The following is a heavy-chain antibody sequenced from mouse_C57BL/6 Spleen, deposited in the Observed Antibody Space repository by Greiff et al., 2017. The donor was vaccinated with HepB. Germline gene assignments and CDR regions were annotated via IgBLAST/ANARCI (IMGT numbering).Heavy chain of an antibody. CDR1: GFTFSSYA. D-gene: IGHD1-1*01. CDR3: ARGTTVVAKDWYFDV. V-gene: IGHV5-4*01. J-gene: IGHJ1*03. Sequence: VQLKESGGGLVKPGGSLKLSCAASGFTFSSYAMSWVRQTPEKRLEWVATISDGGSYTYYPDNVKGRFTISRDNAKNNLYLQMSHLKSEDTAMYYCARGTTVVAKDWYFDVWGTGTTVTVSS. CDR2: ISDGGSYT.